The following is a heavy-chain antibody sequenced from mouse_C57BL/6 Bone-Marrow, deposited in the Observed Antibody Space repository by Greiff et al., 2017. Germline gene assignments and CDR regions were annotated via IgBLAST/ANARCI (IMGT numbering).Heavy chain of an antibody. Sequence: EVHLVESGGGLVKPGGSLKLSCAASGFTFSSYTMSWVRQTPEKRLQWVAAISGGGGNTYYPDSVKGRFTISRDNKKNILYLQMSSLRSEDTALYYCSIHVTTVLAKNYIDVWGTGTSVTVAS. CDR3: SIHVTTVLAKNYIDV. V-gene: IGHV5-9*01. CDR1: GFTFSSYT. D-gene: IGHD1-1*01. CDR2: ISGGGGNT. J-gene: IGHJ1*03.